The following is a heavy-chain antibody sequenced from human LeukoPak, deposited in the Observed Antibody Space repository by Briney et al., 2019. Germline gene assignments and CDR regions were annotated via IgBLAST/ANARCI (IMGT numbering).Heavy chain of an antibody. Sequence: ASVKVSCKVSGYTLTELSMHWVRQAPGKGLEWMGGFDPEDGETIYAQKFQGRVTMTEDTSTDTAYMELSSLRSEDTAVCYCATDSALTMVRKWDGMDVWGQGTTVTVSS. V-gene: IGHV1-24*01. CDR1: GYTLTELS. D-gene: IGHD3-10*01. CDR2: FDPEDGET. CDR3: ATDSALTMVRKWDGMDV. J-gene: IGHJ6*02.